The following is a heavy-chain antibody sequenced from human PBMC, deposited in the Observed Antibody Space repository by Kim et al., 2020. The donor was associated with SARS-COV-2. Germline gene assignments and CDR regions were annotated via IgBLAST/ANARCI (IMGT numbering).Heavy chain of an antibody. V-gene: IGHV3-30-3*01. CDR2: ISYDGRNK. CDR3: ARGNYYESVSLSDYYNGMDV. D-gene: IGHD3-10*01. Sequence: PGGSLRLSCAASGLSFDDSAMNWVRQPPGKGLEWVAVISYDGRNKDYADSVKGRFTISRDNSKRTLYLQMNSLRVEDTAVYYCARGNYYESVSLSDYYNGMDVWGQGTTVTVSS. J-gene: IGHJ6*02. CDR1: GLSFDDSA.